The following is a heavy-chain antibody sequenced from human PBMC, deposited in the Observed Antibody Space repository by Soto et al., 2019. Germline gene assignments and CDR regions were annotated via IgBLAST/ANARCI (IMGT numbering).Heavy chain of an antibody. D-gene: IGHD3-9*01. CDR3: AKDRGRLRYFDWLPQIPYYYYGMDV. Sequence: GGSLRLSCAASGFTFSSYGMHWVRQAPGKGLEWVAVISYDGSNKYYADSVKGRFTISRDNSKNTLYPQMNSLRAEDTAVYYCAKDRGRLRYFDWLPQIPYYYYGMDVWGQGTTVTVSS. CDR1: GFTFSSYG. J-gene: IGHJ6*02. V-gene: IGHV3-30*18. CDR2: ISYDGSNK.